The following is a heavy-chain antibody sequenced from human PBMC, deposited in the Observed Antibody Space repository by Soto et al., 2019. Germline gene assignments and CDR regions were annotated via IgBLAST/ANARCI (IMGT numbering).Heavy chain of an antibody. D-gene: IGHD3-22*01. J-gene: IGHJ1*01. CDR3: AREYESSGYAGTFQH. V-gene: IGHV3-30-3*01. CDR1: GFTFSTYV. Sequence: GGSLRLFCVVSGFTFSTYVMHWLRQAPGKGLEWVAVTSSDESIRVYADSVKGRFTISRDNSKNTVYLQMNSLRAEDTAVYYCAREYESSGYAGTFQHWGQGTLVTVSS. CDR2: TSSDESIR.